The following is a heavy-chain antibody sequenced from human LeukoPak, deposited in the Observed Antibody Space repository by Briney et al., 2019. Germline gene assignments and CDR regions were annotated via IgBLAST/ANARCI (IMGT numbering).Heavy chain of an antibody. J-gene: IGHJ4*02. V-gene: IGHV4-34*01. D-gene: IGHD3-10*01. CDR2: INHSGST. CDR3: ARVLFGRFGELYHFDY. CDR1: GGSFSGYY. Sequence: SETLSLTCAVYGGSFSGYYWSWIRQPPGKGLEWIGEINHSGSTNYNPSLKSRVTISVDTSKNQFSLKLSSVTAADTAVYYCARVLFGRFGELYHFDYWGQGTLVTVSS.